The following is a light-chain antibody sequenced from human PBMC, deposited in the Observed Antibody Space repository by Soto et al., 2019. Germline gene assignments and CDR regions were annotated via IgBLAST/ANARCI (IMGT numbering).Light chain of an antibody. J-gene: IGKJ1*01. V-gene: IGKV3-20*01. CDR2: AAS. CDR1: QSVSNNY. Sequence: DIVLTQSPGTLSLSPGDRATLSCRASQSVSNNYLAWYQQKPGQAPRLLIYAASNRATGIQDRFSGSGSGTDSTLTISRLEPEDFAVYYCKQYGSSGTCGQGTKVDIK. CDR3: KQYGSSGT.